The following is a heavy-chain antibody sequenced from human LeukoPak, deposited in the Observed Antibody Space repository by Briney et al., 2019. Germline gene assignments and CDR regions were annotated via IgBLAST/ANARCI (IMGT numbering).Heavy chain of an antibody. J-gene: IGHJ4*02. CDR2: INPSGGST. Sequence: GASVKVSCKASGYTFTSYYMHWVRQAPGQGLEWMGIINPSGGSTSYAQKFQGRVTMTRDMSTSTVYMELSSLRSEDTAVYYCASRSSDWYFEFWGRGTLVTVSS. V-gene: IGHV1-46*01. CDR3: ASRSSDWYFEF. D-gene: IGHD6-19*01. CDR1: GYTFTSYY.